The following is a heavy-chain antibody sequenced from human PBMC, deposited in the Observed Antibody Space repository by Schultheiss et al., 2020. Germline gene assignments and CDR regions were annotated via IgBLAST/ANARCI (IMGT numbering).Heavy chain of an antibody. CDR3: ARDAEIAARSVSDYYGMDV. D-gene: IGHD6-6*01. J-gene: IGHJ6*02. CDR1: CSTFTSYG. V-gene: IGHV1-18*01. Sequence: ASVTVSCKAYCSTFTSYGSSWVPQAPGQGLEWMVWISSYNFNTNYAQKLQDRVTMTTNTSTSTAYMELRSLRSDDTAVYYCARDAEIAARSVSDYYGMDVWGQGTLVTVSS. CDR2: ISSYNFNT.